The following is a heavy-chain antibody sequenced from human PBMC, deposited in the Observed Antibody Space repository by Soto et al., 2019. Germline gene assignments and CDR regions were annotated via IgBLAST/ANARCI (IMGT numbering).Heavy chain of an antibody. Sequence: EASVKLSCTASGVTFTISAMQWVRQARGQRLEWIGWIVVGSGNTNYAQKFQERVTITRDMSTSTAYMELSSLRSEDTAVYYCAADFGRQWLNPADMDVWGKGTTVTVSS. D-gene: IGHD6-19*01. CDR3: AADFGRQWLNPADMDV. J-gene: IGHJ6*03. CDR2: IVVGSGNT. V-gene: IGHV1-58*02. CDR1: GVTFTISA.